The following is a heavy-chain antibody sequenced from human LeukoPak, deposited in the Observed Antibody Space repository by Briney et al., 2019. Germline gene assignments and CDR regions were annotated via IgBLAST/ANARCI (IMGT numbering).Heavy chain of an antibody. CDR1: GYTFTSYY. V-gene: IGHV1-46*01. Sequence: ASVKVSCKASGYTFTSYYTHWVRQAPGQGLEWMGIINPSGGSTSYAQKFQGRVTMTRDMSTSTVYMELSSLRSEDTAVYYCARELYDDYGDEHQAYYFDYWGQGTLVTVSS. J-gene: IGHJ4*02. D-gene: IGHD4-17*01. CDR2: INPSGGST. CDR3: ARELYDDYGDEHQAYYFDY.